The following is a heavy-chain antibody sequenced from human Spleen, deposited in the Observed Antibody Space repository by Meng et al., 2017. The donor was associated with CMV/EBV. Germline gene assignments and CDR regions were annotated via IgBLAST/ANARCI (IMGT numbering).Heavy chain of an antibody. Sequence: GGSLRLSCAASRFTFSSYAMHWVRQAPGKGLEWVAFIRYDGSDKNYEDSVKGRFTISRDNSKNTLYLQMNSLRAEDTAVYYCASNYYDSSGYYYFDYWGQGTLVTVSS. V-gene: IGHV3-30*02. D-gene: IGHD3-22*01. CDR1: RFTFSSYA. CDR3: ASNYYDSSGYYYFDY. CDR2: IRYDGSDK. J-gene: IGHJ4*02.